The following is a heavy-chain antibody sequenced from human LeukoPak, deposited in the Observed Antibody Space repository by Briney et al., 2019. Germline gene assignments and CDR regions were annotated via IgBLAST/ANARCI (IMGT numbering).Heavy chain of an antibody. Sequence: GGSLRLSCAASPLTFSGYTMSWVRQAPGKGLEWVSAISGSGGSTYYADSAKGRFTISRDNSKSTLFLQMNSLRGEDTAVYYCARNPSFTGVWGQGTLVTVSA. J-gene: IGHJ4*02. CDR2: ISGSGGST. V-gene: IGHV3-23*01. CDR3: ARNPSFTGV. D-gene: IGHD2-8*02. CDR1: PLTFSGYT.